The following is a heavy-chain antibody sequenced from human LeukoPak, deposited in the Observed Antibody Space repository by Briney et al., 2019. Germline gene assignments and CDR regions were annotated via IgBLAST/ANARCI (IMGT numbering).Heavy chain of an antibody. CDR2: INSDGSST. Sequence: GGSLRLSCAASGFIFDNYAMYWVRQAPGKGLVWVSRINSDGSSTSYADSVKGRFTISRDNAKNTLYLQMNSLRAEDTAVYYCARGSIAAAGTFYWGQGTLVTVSS. J-gene: IGHJ4*02. V-gene: IGHV3-74*01. CDR3: ARGSIAAAGTFY. D-gene: IGHD6-13*01. CDR1: GFIFDNYA.